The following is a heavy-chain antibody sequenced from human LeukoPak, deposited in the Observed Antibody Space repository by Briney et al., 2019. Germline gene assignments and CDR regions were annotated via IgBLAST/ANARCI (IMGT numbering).Heavy chain of an antibody. J-gene: IGHJ4*02. D-gene: IGHD6-19*01. CDR2: ISWNGARI. CDR3: VKDLVAASENVRGWYPMDY. V-gene: IGHV3-43*01. CDR1: GFMFAEYT. Sequence: GGSLRLSCAASGFMFAEYTMHWVCQAPGKGLEWVSLISWNGARIHYGDSVKGRFTISRDNSKNSLYLQMNSLRTEDTALYYCVKDLVAASENVRGWYPMDYWGQGTLVTVSS.